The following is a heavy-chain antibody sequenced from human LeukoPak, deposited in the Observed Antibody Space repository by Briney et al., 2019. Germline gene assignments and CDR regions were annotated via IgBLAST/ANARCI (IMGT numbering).Heavy chain of an antibody. D-gene: IGHD1-26*01. V-gene: IGHV5-51*01. CDR1: GYSFTSYW. CDR3: ARPARGATGQYYFDY. CDR2: IYPGDSDT. Sequence: GDSLKISCKGSGYSFTSYWIGWVRQMPGKGLEWMGIIYPGDSDTRYSPSFQGQVTISADKSISTAYLQWSSLKASDTAMYYCARPARGATGQYYFDYWGQGTLVTVSS. J-gene: IGHJ4*02.